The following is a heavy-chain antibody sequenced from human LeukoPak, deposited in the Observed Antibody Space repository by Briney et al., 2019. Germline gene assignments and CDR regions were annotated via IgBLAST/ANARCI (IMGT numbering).Heavy chain of an antibody. V-gene: IGHV4-34*01. J-gene: IGHJ3*02. D-gene: IGHD3-3*01. CDR1: GGSFSGYY. CDR3: ARLVETYDFWSGYYPNAFDI. CDR2: INHSGST. Sequence: PSETLSLTCAVYGGSFSGYYWSCIRQPPGKGLEWIGEINHSGSTNYNPSLKSRVTISVDTSKNQFSLKLSSVTAADTAVYYCARLVETYDFWSGYYPNAFDIWGQGTMVTVSS.